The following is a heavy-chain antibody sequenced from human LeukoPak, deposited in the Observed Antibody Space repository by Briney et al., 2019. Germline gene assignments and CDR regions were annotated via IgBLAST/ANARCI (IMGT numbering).Heavy chain of an antibody. Sequence: GGSLRLSCAASGFTFSRYWMHWVRQAPGKGLVWVSLINSDGSSTNYADSVKGRFTISRDNAKNTVYLQTNSLRAEDTAVYYCARTNSGGFDPWGQGTLVTVSS. CDR1: GFTFSRYW. J-gene: IGHJ5*02. CDR3: ARTNSGGFDP. V-gene: IGHV3-74*01. D-gene: IGHD2-21*01. CDR2: INSDGSST.